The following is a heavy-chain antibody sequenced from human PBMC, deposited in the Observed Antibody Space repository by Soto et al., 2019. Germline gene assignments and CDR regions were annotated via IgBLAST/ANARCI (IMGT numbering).Heavy chain of an antibody. D-gene: IGHD3-3*01. Sequence: VQVLESGGGLVEPGGSLRLSCVGYGFTFSTYAMNWVRRAPGKGLEWVSGISGSGSDRYYADSVRGRFIISRDNSNNTLNLQMDSLRAEDTAIYYCTKTPRSFYYYMDVWGKGTTVTVSS. V-gene: IGHV3-23*01. CDR1: GFTFSTYA. J-gene: IGHJ6*03. CDR3: TKTPRSFYYYMDV. CDR2: ISGSGSDR.